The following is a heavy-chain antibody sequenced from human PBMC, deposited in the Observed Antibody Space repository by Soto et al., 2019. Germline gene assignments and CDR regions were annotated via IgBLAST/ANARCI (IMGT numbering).Heavy chain of an antibody. CDR3: ARVLGAVTSPFDY. V-gene: IGHV3-21*01. CDR2: ISSSSSYI. Sequence: EVQLVESGGGLVKPGGSLRLSCAASGFTFSSYSMNWVRQAPGKGLEWVSSISSSSSYIYYADSVKGRFTISRDNAKNSLYLQMNSLRAEDTAVYYCARVLGAVTSPFDYWGQGTLVTVSS. D-gene: IGHD3-16*01. CDR1: GFTFSSYS. J-gene: IGHJ4*02.